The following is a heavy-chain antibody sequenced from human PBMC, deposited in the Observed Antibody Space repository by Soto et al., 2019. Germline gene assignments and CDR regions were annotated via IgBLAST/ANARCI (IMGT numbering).Heavy chain of an antibody. D-gene: IGHD3-10*01. V-gene: IGHV2-5*02. Sequence: QITLKESGPTLVKPTQTLTLTCTFSGFSLSTSGVGVGWIRQPPGKALEWLALIYWDDDKRYSPSLKSRITITKDTSKNRVVLTMTNMDPVDTATYYCAHTIQLQWGINWFDPWGQGTLVTVAS. CDR1: GFSLSTSGVG. CDR3: AHTIQLQWGINWFDP. CDR2: IYWDDDK. J-gene: IGHJ5*02.